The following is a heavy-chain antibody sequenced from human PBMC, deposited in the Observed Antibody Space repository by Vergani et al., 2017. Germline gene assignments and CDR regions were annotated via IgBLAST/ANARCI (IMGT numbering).Heavy chain of an antibody. J-gene: IGHJ4*02. CDR2: IWYDGSNK. D-gene: IGHD3-10*01. Sequence: QVQLVESGGGVVQPGRSLRLSCAASGFTFSSYGMNWVRQAPGKGLELVAVIWYDGSNKYYADSVKGRLTISRDISKNTLYMQMNSLRAEDAPVYYCARGLPNYGSGSYMTYWGEGTLVTVYS. V-gene: IGHV3-33*01. CDR1: GFTFSSYG. CDR3: ARGLPNYGSGSYMTY.